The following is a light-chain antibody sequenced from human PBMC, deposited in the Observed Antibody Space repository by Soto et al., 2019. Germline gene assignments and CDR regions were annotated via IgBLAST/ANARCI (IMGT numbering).Light chain of an antibody. J-gene: IGKJ1*01. Sequence: EVVMTQSPAILSVSPGERATLSCRASQSVNSDLAWYQQKPGQAPRLLIQGASTRATGIPARFSGSGSGTEFTLTISSLQSEDFAIYYCQQYKYWPRTFGQGTKVDLK. CDR3: QQYKYWPRT. V-gene: IGKV3-15*01. CDR2: GAS. CDR1: QSVNSD.